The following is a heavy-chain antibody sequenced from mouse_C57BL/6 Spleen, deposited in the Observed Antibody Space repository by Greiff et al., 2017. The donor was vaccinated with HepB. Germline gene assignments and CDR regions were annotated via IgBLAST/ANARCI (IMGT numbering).Heavy chain of an antibody. J-gene: IGHJ2*01. V-gene: IGHV1-63*01. D-gene: IGHD2-4*01. CDR1: GYTFTNYW. CDR2: IYPGGGYT. CDR3: ARFGDYDVGYFDY. Sequence: QVQLQQSGAELVRPGTSVKMSCKASGYTFTNYWIGWAKQRPGHGLEWIGDIYPGGGYTNYNEKFKGKATLTADKSSSTAYMQFSSLTSEDSAIYYGARFGDYDVGYFDYWGQGTTLTVSS.